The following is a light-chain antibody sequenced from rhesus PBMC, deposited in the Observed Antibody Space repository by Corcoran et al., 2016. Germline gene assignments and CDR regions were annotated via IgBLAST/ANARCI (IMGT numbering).Light chain of an antibody. J-gene: IGKJ1*01. CDR2: RAY. Sequence: EIVMTQSPATLSLSPGETATLSCRASESVGSYLAWYQQKPGQVPKLLVHRAYFRATGIPARFSGSGSRTEFTLTISSLEPEDVGVYHCQQYNDLLPTFAQGTKVEIK. V-gene: IGKV3-40*03. CDR1: ESVGSY. CDR3: QQYNDLLPT.